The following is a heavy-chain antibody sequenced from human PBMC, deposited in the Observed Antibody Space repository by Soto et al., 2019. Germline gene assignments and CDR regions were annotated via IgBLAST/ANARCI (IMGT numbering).Heavy chain of an antibody. Sequence: SETLSLTCTVSGGSISSSSYYWGWIRQPPGKGLEWIGSIYYSGSTYYNPSLKSRVTISVDTSKNQFSLKLSSVTAADTAVYYCARHTFRGLGHRGFDYWGQGTLVTVSS. CDR1: GGSISSSSYY. CDR2: IYYSGST. V-gene: IGHV4-39*01. J-gene: IGHJ4*02. D-gene: IGHD3-10*01. CDR3: ARHTFRGLGHRGFDY.